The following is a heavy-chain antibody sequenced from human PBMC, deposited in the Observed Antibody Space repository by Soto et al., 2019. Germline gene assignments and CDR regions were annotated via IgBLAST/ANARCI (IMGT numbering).Heavy chain of an antibody. CDR2: ISASGGST. CDR1: GYTFSNYA. J-gene: IGHJ4*02. Sequence: GESLKISCQVFGYTFSNYAMSWVRQAPGKGLEWVSTISASGGSTYYADSVKGRFTISRDNSNNTLYLQMNSLRAEDTAVYYCAKALVPAATGKFDYWGQGTLVTVSS. D-gene: IGHD2-2*01. CDR3: AKALVPAATGKFDY. V-gene: IGHV3-23*01.